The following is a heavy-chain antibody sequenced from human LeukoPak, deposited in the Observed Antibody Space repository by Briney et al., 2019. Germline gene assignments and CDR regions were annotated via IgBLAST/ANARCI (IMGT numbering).Heavy chain of an antibody. CDR1: GGSFSSYY. CDR2: IYTSGST. J-gene: IGHJ5*02. D-gene: IGHD3-10*01. CDR3: ARVGGSGSYSKGVWFDP. V-gene: IGHV4-59*10. Sequence: SETLSLTCAVYGGSFSSYYWSWIRQPAGKGLEWIGRIYTSGSTNYNPSLKSRVTMSVDTSKNQFSLKLSSVTAADTAVYYCARVGGSGSYSKGVWFDPWGQGTLVTVSS.